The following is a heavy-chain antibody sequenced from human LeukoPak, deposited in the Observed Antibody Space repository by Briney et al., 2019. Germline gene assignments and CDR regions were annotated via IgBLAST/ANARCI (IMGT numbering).Heavy chain of an antibody. J-gene: IGHJ3*02. CDR1: GGSIRSSSYY. V-gene: IGHV4-39*07. CDR3: ARDKREPRYAFDI. CDR2: VYSSGRT. Sequence: PSETLSLTCTVSGGSIRSSSYYWGWIRQPPGKGLEWIGSVYSSGRTYYNPSLTSRVTVSADTSKNQFSLKLSSVTAADTAVYYCARDKREPRYAFDIWGQGTMVTVSS. D-gene: IGHD1-26*01.